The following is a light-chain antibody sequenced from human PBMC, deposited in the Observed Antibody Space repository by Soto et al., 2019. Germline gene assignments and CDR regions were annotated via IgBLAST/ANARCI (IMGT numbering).Light chain of an antibody. CDR2: EVS. CDR3: GSYTGSIYV. Sequence: QSALTQPASVCGSPGQSITISCTGTSSDVGGYKFVSWYQQHPGTAPKLMIYEVSNRPSGVSSRFSGSKSGNTASLTISGLQAEDEADYFCGSYTGSIYVFGNGTKVTVL. J-gene: IGLJ1*01. CDR1: SSDVGGYKF. V-gene: IGLV2-14*01.